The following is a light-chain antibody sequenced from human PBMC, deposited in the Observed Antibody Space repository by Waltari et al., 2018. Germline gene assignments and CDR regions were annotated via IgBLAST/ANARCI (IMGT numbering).Light chain of an antibody. J-gene: IGLJ2*01. V-gene: IGLV2-23*02. CDR1: SSDVGSYNL. CDR2: EVS. Sequence: QSALTQPASVSGSPGQSITIPCTGTSSDVGSYNLFSWYQQPPGKAPKLIIYEVSKRPSGVSNRFSGSKSGNTASLTISGLQAEDEADYYCCSYAGSSTPVVFGGGTKLTVL. CDR3: CSYAGSSTPVV.